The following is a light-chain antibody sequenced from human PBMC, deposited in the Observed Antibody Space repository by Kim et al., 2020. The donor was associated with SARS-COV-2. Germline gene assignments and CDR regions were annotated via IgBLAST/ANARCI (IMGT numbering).Light chain of an antibody. V-gene: IGLV2-8*01. J-gene: IGLJ2*01. CDR1: SRDVGCYYY. CDR2: NVN. Sequence: GPSLTLSFTPTSRDVGCYYYFSWYQQYPGNSTIILIYNVNEPPSGVPDRFSGSKSGNTASLTVSGLQAEDEADYYCASYGGSDNLVFGGGTKLTVL. CDR3: ASYGGSDNLV.